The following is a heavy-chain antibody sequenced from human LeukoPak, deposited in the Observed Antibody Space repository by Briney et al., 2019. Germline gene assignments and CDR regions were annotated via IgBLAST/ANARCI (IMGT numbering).Heavy chain of an antibody. Sequence: SSETLSLTCTVSGGSISSSSYYWGWIRQPPGKGLEWIGSIYYSGSTYYNPSLKSRVTISVDTSKNQFSLKLSSVTAADTAVYYCARARLTNGDFDPWGQGTLVTVSS. CDR3: ARARLTNGDFDP. CDR2: IYYSGST. V-gene: IGHV4-39*07. D-gene: IGHD7-27*01. J-gene: IGHJ5*02. CDR1: GGSISSSSYY.